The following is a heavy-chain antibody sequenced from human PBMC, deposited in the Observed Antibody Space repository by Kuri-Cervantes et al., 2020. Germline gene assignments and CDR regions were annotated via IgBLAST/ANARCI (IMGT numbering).Heavy chain of an antibody. CDR3: AKSTGRVDWFDP. V-gene: IGHV1-2*02. D-gene: IGHD1-1*01. Sequence: ASVKVSCKASGYTFTGYYMHWVRQASGQGLEWMGWINPNSGGTNYAQKFQGRVTMTRDTSISTAYMELSRLRSDDTAVYYCAKSTGRVDWFDPWGQGTLVTVSS. CDR2: INPNSGGT. J-gene: IGHJ5*02. CDR1: GYTFTGYY.